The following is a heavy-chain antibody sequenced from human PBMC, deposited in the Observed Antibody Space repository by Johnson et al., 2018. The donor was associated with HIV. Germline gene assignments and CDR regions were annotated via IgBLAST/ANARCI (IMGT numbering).Heavy chain of an antibody. CDR2: ISWNSGSI. J-gene: IGHJ3*02. CDR3: ARGEAADGAFDI. CDR1: GFTFDDYG. V-gene: IGHV3-20*04. Sequence: VQLVESGGSVVRPGGSLRLSCAASGFTFDDYGMSWVRQGPGKGLEWVSGISWNSGSIAYADSVKGRFTISRDNAKNSLYLQMNSLRAEDTALYYCARGEAADGAFDIWGQGTMVTVSS. D-gene: IGHD6-13*01.